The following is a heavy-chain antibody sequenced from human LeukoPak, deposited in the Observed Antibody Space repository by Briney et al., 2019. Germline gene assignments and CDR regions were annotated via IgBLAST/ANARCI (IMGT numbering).Heavy chain of an antibody. Sequence: GGSLRHSCAASGFTFSSYEMNWVRQAPGKGLEWVSVIYSGGSTYYADSVKGRFTISRDNSKNTLYLQMNSLRAEDTAVYYCARGIAAAGKGYYYYYGMDVWGQGTTVTVSS. D-gene: IGHD6-13*01. CDR1: GFTFSSYE. V-gene: IGHV3-53*01. J-gene: IGHJ6*02. CDR3: ARGIAAAGKGYYYYYGMDV. CDR2: IYSGGST.